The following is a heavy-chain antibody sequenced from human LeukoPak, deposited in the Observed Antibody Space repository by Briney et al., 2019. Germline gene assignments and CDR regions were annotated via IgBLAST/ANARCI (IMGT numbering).Heavy chain of an antibody. CDR2: VNRDGSET. CDR3: ARDKGADEGSKFDY. J-gene: IGHJ4*02. CDR1: GFALSSHW. D-gene: IGHD1-26*01. V-gene: IGHV3-7*03. Sequence: GGSLRLSCAASGFALSSHWMTWVRQVPGRGPEWVANVNRDGSETYYLDSVKGRFTISRDNAKHSLYLQMNSLRAEDTALYYCARDKGADEGSKFDYWGQGTLVTVSS.